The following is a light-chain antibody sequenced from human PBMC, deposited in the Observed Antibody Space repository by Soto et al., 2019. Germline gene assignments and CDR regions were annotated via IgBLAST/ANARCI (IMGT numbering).Light chain of an antibody. V-gene: IGKV3-15*01. Sequence: EIMMTQSPATLSVSPGERATLSCRASQSISSSLAWYQQKPGQAPRLLIYGASTRATGIPARFSGSGSGTEFTLTISSLQPEDFATYYCQQANSFPITFGQGTRLEIK. CDR1: QSISSS. J-gene: IGKJ5*01. CDR3: QQANSFPIT. CDR2: GAS.